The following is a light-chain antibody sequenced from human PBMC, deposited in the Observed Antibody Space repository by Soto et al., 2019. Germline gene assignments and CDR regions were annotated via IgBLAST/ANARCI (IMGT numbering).Light chain of an antibody. Sequence: DIQMTQSPSSLSASVGDRVTITCRASQGISNYLAWYQQKPGKVPKLLIYAASTLQSGVPSRFSGSGSGTDFTLTISSLQPEDVATYYCQKYNSAPPWTFGKGPRWKSN. CDR3: QKYNSAPPWT. CDR1: QGISNY. CDR2: AAS. J-gene: IGKJ1*01. V-gene: IGKV1-27*01.